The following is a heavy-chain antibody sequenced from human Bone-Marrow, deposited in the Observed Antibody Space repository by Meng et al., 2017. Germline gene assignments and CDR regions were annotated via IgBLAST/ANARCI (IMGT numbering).Heavy chain of an antibody. CDR1: GFKLSSYW. CDR3: AQLGTTDY. D-gene: IGHD6-13*01. CDR2: INIDGSST. J-gene: IGHJ4*02. Sequence: EVQLVGSGGGLVHPGGSLRLSCVASGFKLSSYWMHWVRQAPGKGLVWVSRINIDGSSTIYADSVEGRFTISRDNAKNTLYLQMNSLRVDDTAVYYCAQLGTTDYWGQGALVTVSS. V-gene: IGHV3-74*01.